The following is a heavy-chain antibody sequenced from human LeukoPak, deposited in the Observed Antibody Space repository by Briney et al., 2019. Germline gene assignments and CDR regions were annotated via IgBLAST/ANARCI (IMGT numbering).Heavy chain of an antibody. CDR1: GFTFSSYG. D-gene: IGHD1-7*01. Sequence: GGSLRLSCVASGFTFSSYGMHWVRQAPGKGLEWVAVISYDGSNKYYADSVKGRFTISRDNSKNTLYLQMNSLRAEDTAVYYCAKEDWNYGGFDYWGQGTLVTVSS. CDR3: AKEDWNYGGFDY. J-gene: IGHJ4*02. CDR2: ISYDGSNK. V-gene: IGHV3-30*18.